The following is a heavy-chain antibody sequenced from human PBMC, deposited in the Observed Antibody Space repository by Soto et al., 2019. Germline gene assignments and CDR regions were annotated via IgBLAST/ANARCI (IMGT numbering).Heavy chain of an antibody. D-gene: IGHD3-22*01. V-gene: IGHV1-24*01. CDR3: AKSLEVGPMDV. CDR2: FDPEDGET. J-gene: IGHJ6*02. Sequence: GASVKVSCKVSGYTLTELSMHWVRQAPGKGLEWMGGFDPEDGETIYADSVKGRFTISRDNSKNTLYLQMNSLRAEDTAVYYCAKSLEVGPMDVWGQGTTVTVSS. CDR1: GYTLTELS.